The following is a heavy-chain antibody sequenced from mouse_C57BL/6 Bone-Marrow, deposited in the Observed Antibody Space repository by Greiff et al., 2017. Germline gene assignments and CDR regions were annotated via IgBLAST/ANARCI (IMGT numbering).Heavy chain of an antibody. D-gene: IGHD2-1*01. V-gene: IGHV1-81*01. Sequence: QVHVKQSGAELARPGASVKLSCKASGYTFTSYGISWVKQRTGQGLEWIGEIYPRSGNTYYNEKFKGKATLTADKSSSTAYMELRSLTSEDSAVYFCARRGVYYGNYGYWGQGTTLTVSS. CDR3: ARRGVYYGNYGY. CDR1: GYTFTSYG. CDR2: IYPRSGNT. J-gene: IGHJ2*01.